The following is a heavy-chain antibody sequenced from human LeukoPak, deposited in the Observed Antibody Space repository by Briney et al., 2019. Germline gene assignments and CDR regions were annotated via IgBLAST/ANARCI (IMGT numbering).Heavy chain of an antibody. CDR2: ISAYNGNT. Sequence: ASVKVSCKASGYTFTSYGISWVRQAPGQGLEWMGWISAYNGNTNYAQKLQGRVTMTTDTSTSTAYMELRSLRSDDTAVYYCARDPLNYYDSSGYYYAWFDPWGQGTLVTVSS. V-gene: IGHV1-18*01. CDR1: GYTFTSYG. CDR3: ARDPLNYYDSSGYYYAWFDP. D-gene: IGHD3-22*01. J-gene: IGHJ5*02.